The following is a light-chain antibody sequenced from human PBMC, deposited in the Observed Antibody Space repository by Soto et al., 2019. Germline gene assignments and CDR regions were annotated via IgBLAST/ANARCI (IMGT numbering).Light chain of an antibody. Sequence: QSALTQPASVSGSPGQSITISCTGTSSDVGGYNYVSWYQQHPGKAPKLMIYDVSNRPSGVSNRFSGSKSGNTASLTISGLQAEDEADYYCSSYTSSSTSVFGGGTKLPVL. V-gene: IGLV2-14*01. CDR2: DVS. CDR3: SSYTSSSTSV. J-gene: IGLJ2*01. CDR1: SSDVGGYNY.